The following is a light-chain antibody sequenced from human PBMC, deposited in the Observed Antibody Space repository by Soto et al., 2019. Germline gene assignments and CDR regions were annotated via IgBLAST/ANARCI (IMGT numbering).Light chain of an antibody. V-gene: IGLV1-44*01. CDR2: GDD. J-gene: IGLJ1*01. CDR1: SSSIGANR. Sequence: QSVLTQPPSAYGTPGQRVTISCSGSSSSIGANRVSWYQQVPRTAPKLLIYGDDRRPSGVPDRFSGSKSGTSASLAISGLQSEDEADYYCASWDDSLDVFGTGTKVTVL. CDR3: ASWDDSLDV.